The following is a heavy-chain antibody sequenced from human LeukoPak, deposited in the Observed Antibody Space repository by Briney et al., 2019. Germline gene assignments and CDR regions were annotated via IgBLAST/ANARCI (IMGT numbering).Heavy chain of an antibody. J-gene: IGHJ6*02. D-gene: IGHD2-15*01. Sequence: GASVKVSCKASGYTFTSYGISWVRQAPGQGLEWMGWISAYNGNTNYAQKLQGRVTMTTDTSTSTAYMELRSLRSDDTAVYYCARDGHCSGGSCYSVGPHYYYYYGMEVWGQGTTVTVSS. CDR1: GYTFTSYG. V-gene: IGHV1-18*01. CDR2: ISAYNGNT. CDR3: ARDGHCSGGSCYSVGPHYYYYYGMEV.